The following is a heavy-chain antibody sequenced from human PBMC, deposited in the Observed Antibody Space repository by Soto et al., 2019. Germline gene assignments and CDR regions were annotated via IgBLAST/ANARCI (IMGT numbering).Heavy chain of an antibody. CDR2: ISHDGRVT. V-gene: IGHV3-30*04. D-gene: IGHD2-21*02. Sequence: QVQLVESGGGMVQPGTSLRLSCAASGFTFNSLSLHWVRQRPDKGLEWVAVISHDGRVTFYADFVKGRFTVSRDNSKNTFYLQVNSLRAEDTTVYYCAREPYGDSQYFDYWGQGTLFTVSS. J-gene: IGHJ4*02. CDR3: AREPYGDSQYFDY. CDR1: GFTFNSLS.